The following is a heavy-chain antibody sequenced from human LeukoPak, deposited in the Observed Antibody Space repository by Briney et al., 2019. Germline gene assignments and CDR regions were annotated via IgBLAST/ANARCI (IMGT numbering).Heavy chain of an antibody. J-gene: IGHJ4*02. CDR2: IYISGTT. V-gene: IGHV4-4*09. Sequence: SETLSLTCTVSGDSISTYYWSWIRQPPGKGLEWIGFIYISGTTSYNPSLKSRVTISVDTSKNQFSLNLSSVTAADTAAYYCARHGFQWELPNWGQGTLVTVSS. D-gene: IGHD1-26*01. CDR3: ARHGFQWELPN. CDR1: GDSISTYY.